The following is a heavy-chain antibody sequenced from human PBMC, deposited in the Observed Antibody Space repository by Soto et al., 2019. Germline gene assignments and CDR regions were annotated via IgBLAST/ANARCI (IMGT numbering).Heavy chain of an antibody. V-gene: IGHV3-33*01. CDR3: ARDGLTYCGGDCYLGY. CDR2: IWYDGSNK. J-gene: IGHJ4*02. D-gene: IGHD2-21*02. Sequence: ESGGGVVQPGRSLRLSCAASGFTFSSYGMHWVRQAPGKGLEWVAVIWYDGSNKYYADSVKGRFTISRDNSKNTLYLQMNSLRAEDTAVYYCARDGLTYCGGDCYLGYWGQGTLVTVSS. CDR1: GFTFSSYG.